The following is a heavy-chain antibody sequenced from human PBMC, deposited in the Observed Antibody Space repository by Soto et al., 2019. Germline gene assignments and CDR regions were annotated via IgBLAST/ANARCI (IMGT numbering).Heavy chain of an antibody. J-gene: IGHJ4*02. CDR1: GFTFSTFA. V-gene: IGHV3-30-3*01. CDR3: ARAPTSRFDY. CDR2: ISSDGSNK. Sequence: QVQLVESGGGVVQPGRSLRLSCAASGFTFSTFAMHWVRQAQGKGLEWVAVISSDGSNKYYADSVKGRFTISIDNSKNTLFLQMNSLRAEDTSMYYCARAPTSRFDYWGQGTLVTVSS.